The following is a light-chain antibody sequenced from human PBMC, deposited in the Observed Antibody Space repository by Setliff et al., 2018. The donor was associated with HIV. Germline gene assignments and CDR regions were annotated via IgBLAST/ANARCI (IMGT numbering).Light chain of an antibody. Sequence: QSVLTQPASVSGSPGQSITISCTGSSSDIGSFNLVSWYQQHPGKAPKVVIYEVSNRPSGVSNRFSGSKSGNTASLTISGLQAEDEADYYCSSYTSSGTPYVFGTGTRSPS. CDR1: SSDIGSFNL. J-gene: IGLJ1*01. CDR3: SSYTSSGTPYV. CDR2: EVS. V-gene: IGLV2-14*02.